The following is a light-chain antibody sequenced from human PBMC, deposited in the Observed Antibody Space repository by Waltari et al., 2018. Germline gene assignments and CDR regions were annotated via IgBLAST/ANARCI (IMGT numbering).Light chain of an antibody. J-gene: IGLJ2*01. CDR3: SSYAGSNIVV. Sequence: QSALTQPPSASGSPGQSVTISCTGTSSDVGGYNFVSWYQQRPGKAPKLMMYAVTKRPAGFPERFTGSKSCNTASLTVSGLQAEDEADYYCSSYAGSNIVVFGGGTKLTVL. V-gene: IGLV2-8*01. CDR2: AVT. CDR1: SSDVGGYNF.